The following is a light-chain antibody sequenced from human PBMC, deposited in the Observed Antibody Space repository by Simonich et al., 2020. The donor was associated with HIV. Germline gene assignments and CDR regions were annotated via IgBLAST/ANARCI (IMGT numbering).Light chain of an antibody. CDR3: CSYAGVNTVI. V-gene: IGLV2-23*01. Sequence: QSALTQPASVSGSPGQSITISCTGTSDVVGGYNPVSWYQPPPGKAPKLMIYEGAKRPSGVSNRFSGSKSGNTASLTISGLQAEDEADYFCCSYAGVNTVIFGGGTKLTVL. CDR2: EGA. J-gene: IGLJ2*01. CDR1: SDVVGGYNP.